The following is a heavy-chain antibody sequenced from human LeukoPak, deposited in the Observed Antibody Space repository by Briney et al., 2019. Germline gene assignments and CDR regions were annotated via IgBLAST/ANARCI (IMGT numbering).Heavy chain of an antibody. J-gene: IGHJ4*02. CDR3: ARGPLIAATVVDY. CDR1: GFTFSSYW. D-gene: IGHD6-13*01. V-gene: IGHV3-7*01. Sequence: GGSLRLSRAASGFTFSSYWMSWVRQAPGKGLEWVANIKQDGSEKYYVDSVKGRFTISRDNAKNSLYLQMNSLRAEDTAVYYCARGPLIAATVVDYWGQGTLVTVSS. CDR2: IKQDGSEK.